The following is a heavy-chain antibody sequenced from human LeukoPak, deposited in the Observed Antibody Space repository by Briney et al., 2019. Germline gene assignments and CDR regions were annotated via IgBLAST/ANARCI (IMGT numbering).Heavy chain of an antibody. CDR2: ISYDGSNK. Sequence: PGRSLRLSCAASGFTFSSYAMHWVRQAPGKGLEWVAVISYDGSNKYYADSVKGRFTISRDNSKNTLYLQMNSLRAEDTARYYCAKKGAAGAFDIWGHGTMVTVSS. V-gene: IGHV3-30-3*02. D-gene: IGHD6-25*01. CDR1: GFTFSSYA. CDR3: AKKGAAGAFDI. J-gene: IGHJ3*02.